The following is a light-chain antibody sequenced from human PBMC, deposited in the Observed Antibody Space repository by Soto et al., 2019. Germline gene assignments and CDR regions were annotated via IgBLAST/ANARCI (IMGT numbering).Light chain of an antibody. CDR2: KVS. Sequence: IMTQSALSLPVTLGQPASISCRSSQSLVYSDGNTYLNWFQQRPGQSPRRLIYKVSNRDSGVPDRFSGSGSGTDFTLKISRVEAEDVGVYYCMQPLQTPWTFGQGTKVDIK. CDR3: MQPLQTPWT. J-gene: IGKJ1*01. V-gene: IGKV2-30*01. CDR1: QSLVYSDGNTY.